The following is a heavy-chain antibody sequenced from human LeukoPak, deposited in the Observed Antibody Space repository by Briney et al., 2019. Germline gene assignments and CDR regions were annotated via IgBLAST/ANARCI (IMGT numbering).Heavy chain of an antibody. CDR3: AKGGYTTSFDP. CDR1: GFTFSEHS. Sequence: GGSLRLSCAASGFTFSEHSMSWGPHAPGKGLERVSNISSNGRDTYYTESVKGRFTISRDNSKNTLYLEMNSLRAEDTAVYYCAKGGYTTSFDPWGQGTLVTVSS. J-gene: IGHJ5*02. D-gene: IGHD2-15*01. V-gene: IGHV3-23*01. CDR2: ISSNGRDT.